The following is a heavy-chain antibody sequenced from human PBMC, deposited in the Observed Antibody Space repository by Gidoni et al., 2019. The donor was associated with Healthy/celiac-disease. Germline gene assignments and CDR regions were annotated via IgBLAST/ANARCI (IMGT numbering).Heavy chain of an antibody. CDR1: AFTFTSYA. V-gene: IGHV3-23*01. CDR2: ISGSGGST. J-gene: IGHJ5*02. Sequence: EVQLLESGGGLVQPGGSLLLSCAASAFTFTSYAMSWARQAPGKGLEWVSAISGSGGSTYYADCVKGRFTISRDNSKNTLYLQMNSLRAEDTAVYYCAKAFDYGFPVWFDPWGQGTLVTVSS. CDR3: AKAFDYGFPVWFDP. D-gene: IGHD4-17*01.